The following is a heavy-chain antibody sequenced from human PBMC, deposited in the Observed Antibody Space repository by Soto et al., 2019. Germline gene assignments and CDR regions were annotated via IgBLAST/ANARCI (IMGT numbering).Heavy chain of an antibody. V-gene: IGHV4-38-2*01. CDR2: IHHSGTT. CDR1: DSSINSNYY. J-gene: IGHJ4*02. CDR3: ARGLYDGNFDY. D-gene: IGHD5-12*01. Sequence: SETLSLTCGVSDSSINSNYYWLWIRQPPGKGLEWIGAIHHSGTTYYTPSLKSRVTISMDMSKNHFSLRLTSVTAADTAIYYCARGLYDGNFDYCGQGTPVTVSS.